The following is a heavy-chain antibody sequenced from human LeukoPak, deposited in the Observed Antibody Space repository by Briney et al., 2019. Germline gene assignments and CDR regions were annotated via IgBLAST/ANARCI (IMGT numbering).Heavy chain of an antibody. CDR1: GFTFSGSA. J-gene: IGHJ4*02. Sequence: GGSLRLSCAASGFTFSGSAMHWVRQASGKGLEWVGRIRSKANSYATAYAASVKGRFTISRDNSKNTLYLQMDSLRAEDTAVYYCARSGGRGWYPADYWGQGALVTVSS. D-gene: IGHD6-19*01. CDR3: ARSGGRGWYPADY. CDR2: IRSKANSYAT. V-gene: IGHV3-73*01.